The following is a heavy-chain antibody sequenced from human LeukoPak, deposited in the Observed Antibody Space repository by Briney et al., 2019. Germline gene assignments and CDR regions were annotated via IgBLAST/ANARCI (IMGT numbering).Heavy chain of an antibody. D-gene: IGHD5-18*01. Sequence: GGSLRLSCAASGFTVSSNYMSWVRQAPGKGLEWVSLIYSGVTTYYADSVKGRFTISRDNSKNTLYLQMNSLRAEDTALYYCAKSGYSYGCLDYWGQGTLVTVSS. CDR2: IYSGVTT. CDR3: AKSGYSYGCLDY. V-gene: IGHV3-53*01. J-gene: IGHJ4*02. CDR1: GFTVSSNY.